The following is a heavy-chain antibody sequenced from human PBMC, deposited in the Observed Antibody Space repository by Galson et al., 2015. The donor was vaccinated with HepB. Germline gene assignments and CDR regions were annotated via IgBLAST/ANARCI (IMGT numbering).Heavy chain of an antibody. V-gene: IGHV1-8*01. CDR3: ARGRRLIVVVPAAQSRGIYYMDV. D-gene: IGHD2-2*01. Sequence: SVKVSCKASGYTFTSYDINWVRQATGQGLEWMGWMNPNSGNTGYAQKFQGRVTMTRNTSISTAYMELSSLRSEDTAVYYCARGRRLIVVVPAAQSRGIYYMDVWGKGTTVTVSS. CDR2: MNPNSGNT. J-gene: IGHJ6*03. CDR1: GYTFTSYD.